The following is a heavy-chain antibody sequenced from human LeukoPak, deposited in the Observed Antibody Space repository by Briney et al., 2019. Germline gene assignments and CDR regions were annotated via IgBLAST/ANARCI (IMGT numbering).Heavy chain of an antibody. J-gene: IGHJ4*02. CDR1: GFTFSNYD. CDR2: IGTAGDT. CDR3: ASSPAYSSSWYAIDN. Sequence: GGSLRLSCAASGFTFSNYDMHWVRQAAGKGLEWFSGIGTAGDTYYPASVKGRFTISRENAKSSLYLQINSLSAGDTAVYYCASSPAYSSSWYAIDNWGQGTLVTVSS. V-gene: IGHV3-13*01. D-gene: IGHD6-13*01.